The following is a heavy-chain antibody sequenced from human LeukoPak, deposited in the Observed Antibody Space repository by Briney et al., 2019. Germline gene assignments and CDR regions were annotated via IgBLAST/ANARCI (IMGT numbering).Heavy chain of an antibody. V-gene: IGHV4-59*12. CDR3: ARGMAAAGRVGWFDP. CDR1: GGSISSYY. Sequence: PSETLSLTCTVSGGSISSYYWSWIWQPPGKGLEWIGYIYYSGSTNYNPSLKSRVTISVDASKNQFSLKLSSVTAADTAVYYCARGMAAAGRVGWFDPWGQGTLVTVSS. D-gene: IGHD6-13*01. CDR2: IYYSGST. J-gene: IGHJ5*02.